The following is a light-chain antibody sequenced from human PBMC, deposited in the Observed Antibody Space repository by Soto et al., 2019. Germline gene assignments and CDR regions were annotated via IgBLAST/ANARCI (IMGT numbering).Light chain of an antibody. CDR1: QSVSSSY. CDR2: GAS. J-gene: IGKJ4*01. V-gene: IGKV3-20*01. CDR3: QQYGDSPT. Sequence: EIVLTQSPGTLSLSPGERATLSCRASQSVSSSYLAWYQHKPGQSPRLLIYGASSRATGIPDRFSGSGSGTDFTLTITRLEPEDFAVYYCQQYGDSPTFGGGTKVDIK.